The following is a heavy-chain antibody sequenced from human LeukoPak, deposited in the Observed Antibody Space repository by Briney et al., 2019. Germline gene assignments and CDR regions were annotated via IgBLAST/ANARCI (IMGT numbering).Heavy chain of an antibody. CDR3: ARDRPGRDGYNFSFDY. CDR2: IYTSGST. Sequence: SETLSLTCAVYGGSFSGYYWSWIRQPAGKGLEWIGRIYTSGSTNYNPSLKSRVTMSVDTSKNQFSLKLSSVTAADTAVYYCARDRPGRDGYNFSFDYWGQGTLVTVSS. V-gene: IGHV4-4*07. CDR1: GGSFSGYY. D-gene: IGHD5-24*01. J-gene: IGHJ4*02.